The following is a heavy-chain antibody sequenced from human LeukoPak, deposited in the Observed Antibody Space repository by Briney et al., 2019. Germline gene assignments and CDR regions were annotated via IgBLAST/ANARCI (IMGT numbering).Heavy chain of an antibody. J-gene: IGHJ3*01. CDR3: ARPNITSYYDSRGYDAFDV. V-gene: IGHV5-51*01. Sequence: PGESLKISCKGSGYGFNAYWIAWVRQMPGKGLEWMGIIYPDDSDTRYSPSFQGQVTISADKSVRTAYLQWSSLKASDTAMYYCARPNITSYYDSRGYDAFDVWGQGTMVTVSP. CDR2: IYPDDSDT. D-gene: IGHD3-22*01. CDR1: GYGFNAYW.